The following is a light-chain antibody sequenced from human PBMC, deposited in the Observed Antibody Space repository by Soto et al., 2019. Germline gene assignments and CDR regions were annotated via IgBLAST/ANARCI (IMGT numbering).Light chain of an antibody. CDR1: SSDVGGYSY. CDR3: ASYTNSSTYV. J-gene: IGLJ1*01. Sequence: QSVLTQPASVSGSPGQSIAISCTGTSSDVGGYSYVSWYQQQPGKAPKLVISDVSNRPSGVSDRFSGSKSGNTASLTISGLQSEDEAGYYCASYTNSSTYVFGSGTKVTVL. V-gene: IGLV2-14*01. CDR2: DVS.